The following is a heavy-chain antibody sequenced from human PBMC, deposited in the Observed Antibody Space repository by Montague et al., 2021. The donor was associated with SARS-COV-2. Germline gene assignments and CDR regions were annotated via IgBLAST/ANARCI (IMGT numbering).Heavy chain of an antibody. V-gene: IGHV4-30-2*04. CDR2: RT. CDR3: ARDRERYYYMDI. J-gene: IGHJ6*03. Sequence: RTXYNPSLTSRVTISVDTSNNHFSLKLSSVPAADTAMYYCARDRERYYYMDIWGKGTTITV. D-gene: IGHD1-1*01.